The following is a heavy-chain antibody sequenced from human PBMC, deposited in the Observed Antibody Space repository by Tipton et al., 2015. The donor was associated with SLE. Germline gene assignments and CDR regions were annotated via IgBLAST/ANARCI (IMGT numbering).Heavy chain of an antibody. J-gene: IGHJ4*02. V-gene: IGHV4-59*01. CDR1: GGSISIYY. CDR2: VNHNGNT. CDR3: AREPDF. Sequence: GLVKPSETLSLTCTVSGGSISIYYWSWIRQSPGKGLEWIGCVNHNGNTYYNPSLKSRVTISVDTSKNQFSLRLNSVTAADTAVYFCAREPDFWGQGTLVSVSS.